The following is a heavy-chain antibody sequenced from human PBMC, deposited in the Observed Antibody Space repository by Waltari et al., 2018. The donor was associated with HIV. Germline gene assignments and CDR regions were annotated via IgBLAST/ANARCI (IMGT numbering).Heavy chain of an antibody. CDR3: VRDDPGYEPIDY. CDR2: INRDNRES. D-gene: IGHD2-2*01. J-gene: IGHJ4*02. Sequence: VRLMESGGGLVEPGGSPTISCSASGFTFTRYTMNWIRHIPGKGLEWLAPINRDNRESYYIDSIKGRFTISRDNAANSVCLHMDRLRVDDTAQYFCVRDDPGYEPIDYWGRGTRVTVSS. V-gene: IGHV3-21*02. CDR1: GFTFTRYT.